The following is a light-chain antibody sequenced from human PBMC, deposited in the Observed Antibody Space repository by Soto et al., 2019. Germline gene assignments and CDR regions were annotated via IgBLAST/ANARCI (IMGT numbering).Light chain of an antibody. J-gene: IGKJ1*01. CDR1: QRVSGW. CDR3: QHYNTWPVT. Sequence: DIQMTQSPSTLSASVGDTVTVTCRASQRVSGWLAWYQQKPGEAPKLLIYGASTRAAIIPVRFSGSGSGTEFTLTISSLQSEDFAVYYCQHYNTWPVTFGQGTKVDIK. CDR2: GAS. V-gene: IGKV1-5*01.